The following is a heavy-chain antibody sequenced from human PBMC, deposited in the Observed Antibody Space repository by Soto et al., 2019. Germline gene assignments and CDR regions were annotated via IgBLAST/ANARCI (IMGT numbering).Heavy chain of an antibody. CDR3: ARDLLPRYSFSGFDP. CDR1: GYNFTGSA. CDR2: ITTGSGTT. Sequence: SAKVSCQAYGYNFTGSAVHWVRHSPGQRHEWMVCITTGSGTTKYSQNFPGRVTMTRDTSAITAYMELSSLRSEDTAVYYFARDLLPRYSFSGFDPWGQGTLVPVSS. D-gene: IGHD6-13*01. V-gene: IGHV1-3*04. J-gene: IGHJ5*02.